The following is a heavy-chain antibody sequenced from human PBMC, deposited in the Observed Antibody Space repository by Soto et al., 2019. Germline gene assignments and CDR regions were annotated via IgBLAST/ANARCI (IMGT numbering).Heavy chain of an antibody. Sequence: GSLRLSCAASGXTFSSYGMHWVRQAPGKGLELVAVIWYDGSNKYYADSVKGRFTISRDNSKNTLYLQMNSMRAEDTAVYYCARDRTKKYYFDYWGQGTLGTVSS. J-gene: IGHJ4*02. V-gene: IGHV3-33*01. CDR2: IWYDGSNK. CDR1: GXTFSSYG. CDR3: ARDRTKKYYFDY.